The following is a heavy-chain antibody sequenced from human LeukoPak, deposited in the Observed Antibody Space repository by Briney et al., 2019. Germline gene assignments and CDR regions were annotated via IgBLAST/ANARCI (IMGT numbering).Heavy chain of an antibody. V-gene: IGHV1-2*02. Sequence: VASVKVSCKASGYTFTGYYIHWVRQAPGQGLEWMGWINPNSGGTKYAQKFQGRVTMTRDTSISTAYMELSSLRSDDTAVYYCARGISNQVYNWFDPWGQGTLVAVSS. CDR3: ARGISNQVYNWFDP. CDR2: INPNSGGT. D-gene: IGHD3-3*02. J-gene: IGHJ5*02. CDR1: GYTFTGYY.